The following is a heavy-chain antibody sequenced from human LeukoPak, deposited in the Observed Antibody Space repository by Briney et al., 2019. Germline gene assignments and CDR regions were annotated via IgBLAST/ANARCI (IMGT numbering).Heavy chain of an antibody. V-gene: IGHV3-23*01. CDR3: AKTRGLVVTTTYFDY. J-gene: IGHJ4*02. Sequence: GGSLRLSCAASGFTFSSYAMSWVRQAPGKGLEWVSAISGSGGSTYYADSVKGRFTISRDNSKNTLYLQMNSLRAEDTAVYYCAKTRGLVVTTTYFDYWGLGTLVTVSS. CDR1: GFTFSSYA. D-gene: IGHD3-22*01. CDR2: ISGSGGST.